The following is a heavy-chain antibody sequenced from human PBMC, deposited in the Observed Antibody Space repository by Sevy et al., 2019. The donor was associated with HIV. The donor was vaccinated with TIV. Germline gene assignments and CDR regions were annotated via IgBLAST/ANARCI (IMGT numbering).Heavy chain of an antibody. CDR1: GYTLTELS. CDR3: AITKDYYDTSGYPFDS. Sequence: ASVKVSCKVSGYTLTELSMHWVRQAPGKGLEWMGTFDPEDDEKIYAQKFQGRVTMTEDTSTDTAYMELSRLRSEDTAVYYCAITKDYYDTSGYPFDSWGQGTLVTVSS. D-gene: IGHD3-22*01. V-gene: IGHV1-24*01. CDR2: FDPEDDEK. J-gene: IGHJ4*02.